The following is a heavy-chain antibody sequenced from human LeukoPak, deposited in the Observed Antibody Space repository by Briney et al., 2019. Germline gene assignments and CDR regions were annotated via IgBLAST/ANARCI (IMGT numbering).Heavy chain of an antibody. CDR2: IHYSGGT. CDR1: GGSVSSGSYY. D-gene: IGHD3-10*01. V-gene: IGHV4-61*01. CDR3: AREDYALRSSGSYNCAIDI. J-gene: IGHJ3*02. Sequence: SETLSLTCTVSGGSVSSGSYYWSWIRQPPGKGLVWIGNIHYSGGTNYNPSLKSRITISVDTSKNQFSLKVNSVTAADTGVYYCAREDYALRSSGSYNCAIDIWGQGTMVTVSS.